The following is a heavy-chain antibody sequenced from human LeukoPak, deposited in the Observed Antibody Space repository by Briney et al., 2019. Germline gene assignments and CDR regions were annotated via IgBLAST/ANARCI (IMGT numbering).Heavy chain of an antibody. CDR2: INTNGNSA. V-gene: IGHV3-74*01. J-gene: IGHJ4*02. Sequence: GGSLRLSCAVSGFTFSSYWMNWVRKVPGKGLVWVAHINTNGNSATYADSVKGRFTISRDNAKSTLYLQMNSLRADDTAIYYCARDNAYTFDYWGQGTLVTVSS. CDR3: ARDNAYTFDY. CDR1: GFTFSSYW. D-gene: IGHD5-24*01.